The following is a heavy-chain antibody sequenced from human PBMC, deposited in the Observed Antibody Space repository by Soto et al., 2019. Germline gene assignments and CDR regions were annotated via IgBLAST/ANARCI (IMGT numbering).Heavy chain of an antibody. J-gene: IGHJ4*02. D-gene: IGHD3-16*01. CDR1: GFTFSSYW. CDR3: AKDLSWGESDY. Sequence: DVKLVESGGGLVQPGESLRLSCAVSGFTFSSYWMHWFRQDPGMGLVWVATINPDGTTTQYADFVQGRFTVSRSNASTTLFLQMNGLRAEDTAMYYCAKDLSWGESDYWGRGTLVTVSS. V-gene: IGHV3-74*02. CDR2: INPDGTTT.